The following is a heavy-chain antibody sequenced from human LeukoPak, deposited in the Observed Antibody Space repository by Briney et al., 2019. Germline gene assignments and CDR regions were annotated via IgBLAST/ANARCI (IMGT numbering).Heavy chain of an antibody. CDR3: ASPDSSGYLAFDI. Sequence: GGSLRLSCAASGFTFSSYSMNWVRQAPGKGLEWVSSISSSSSHIYYADSVKGRFTISRDNAKNSLYLQMNSLRAEDTAVYYCASPDSSGYLAFDIWGQGTMVTVSS. CDR2: ISSSSSHI. CDR1: GFTFSSYS. J-gene: IGHJ3*02. V-gene: IGHV3-21*01. D-gene: IGHD3-22*01.